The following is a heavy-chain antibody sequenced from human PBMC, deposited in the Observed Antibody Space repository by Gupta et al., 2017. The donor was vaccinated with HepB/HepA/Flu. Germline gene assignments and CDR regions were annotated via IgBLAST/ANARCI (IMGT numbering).Heavy chain of an antibody. D-gene: IGHD4-11*01. CDR1: GFHISNNW. Sequence: LVGSGGRLGQAGGVLKPSCETSGFHISNNWMAWVRLAPGKGLEWVANIDHDGSTKGYADSVRGRFAISRDNAKNSLFLQMNRLRAEDTAIYYCARDLYSRGGFWGQGTLVTVSS. CDR3: ARDLYSRGGF. CDR2: IDHDGSTK. V-gene: IGHV3-7*01. J-gene: IGHJ4*02.